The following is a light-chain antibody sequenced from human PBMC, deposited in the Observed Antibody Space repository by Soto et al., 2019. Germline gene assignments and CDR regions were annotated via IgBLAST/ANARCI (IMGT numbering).Light chain of an antibody. V-gene: IGLV2-14*01. Sequence: QSALTQPASVSGSPGQSITISSTGTSSDVGGYNYVSWYQQHPGKAPKLMIYDVSNRPSGVSNRFSGSKSGNTASLTISGLQAEDEADYYCSSYTSRSTLDVFGTGTKLTVL. CDR2: DVS. CDR3: SSYTSRSTLDV. J-gene: IGLJ1*01. CDR1: SSDVGGYNY.